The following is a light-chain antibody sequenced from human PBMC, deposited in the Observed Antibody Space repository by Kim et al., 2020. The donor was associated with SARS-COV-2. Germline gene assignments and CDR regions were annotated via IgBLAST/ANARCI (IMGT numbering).Light chain of an antibody. V-gene: IGLV2-23*02. CDR2: EVT. Sequence: QSALTQPASVSGSPGQSITISCTGASSDVGNYNLVSWYQQHPGKAPKLIIYEVTKRPSGVSNRFSGSKSGYTASLTISGLQAEDEADYFCCLYASNTFVVFGGGTQLTVL. CDR1: SSDVGNYNL. CDR3: CLYASNTFVV. J-gene: IGLJ2*01.